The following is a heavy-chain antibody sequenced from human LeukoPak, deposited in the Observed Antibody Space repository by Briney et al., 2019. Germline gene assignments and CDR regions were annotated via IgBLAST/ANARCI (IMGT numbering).Heavy chain of an antibody. CDR2: IYSDNT. J-gene: IGHJ4*02. CDR1: GFTVSSNS. Sequence: PGGSLRLSCTVSGFTVSSNSMSWVRQAPGKGLEWVSFIYSDNTHYSDSVKGRFTISRDNSKNTLYLQMNSLRAEDTAVYYCAKNSKVLLRGDYFDYWGQGTLVTVSS. V-gene: IGHV3-66*03. D-gene: IGHD2/OR15-2a*01. CDR3: AKNSKVLLRGDYFDY.